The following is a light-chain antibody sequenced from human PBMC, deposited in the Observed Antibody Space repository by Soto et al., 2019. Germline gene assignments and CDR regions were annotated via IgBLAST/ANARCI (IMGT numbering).Light chain of an antibody. J-gene: IGKJ4*01. V-gene: IGKV3-20*01. CDR1: QSVSKNC. Sequence: EIVVTHSPGTLSLSPGERATLSCRASQSVSKNCLAWYQQQPGQAPRLLINGASSRATGIPDRFSGSGSGTDFSLTIDRLDPEVVALYFCQQYDSSPSTFGGGTKVAMK. CDR2: GAS. CDR3: QQYDSSPST.